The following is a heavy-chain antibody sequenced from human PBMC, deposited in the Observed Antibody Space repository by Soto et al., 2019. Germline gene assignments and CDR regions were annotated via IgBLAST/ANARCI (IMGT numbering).Heavy chain of an antibody. CDR3: ANLGGSLLRLANWFDP. CDR1: GFTFSSYA. J-gene: IGHJ5*02. V-gene: IGHV3-23*01. D-gene: IGHD1-26*01. Sequence: EVQLLESGGGLVQPGGSLRLSCAAYGFTFSSYAMSWVRQAPGKGLEWVSAISGSGGSTYYADSVKGRFTISRDNSKNTLYLQMNSLRAEDTAVYYCANLGGSLLRLANWFDPWGQGTLVTVSS. CDR2: ISGSGGST.